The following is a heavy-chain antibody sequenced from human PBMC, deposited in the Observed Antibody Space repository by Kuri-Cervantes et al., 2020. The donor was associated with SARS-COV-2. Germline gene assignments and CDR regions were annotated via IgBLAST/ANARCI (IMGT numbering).Heavy chain of an antibody. J-gene: IGHJ5*02. D-gene: IGHD2-15*01. CDR2: INHSGST. V-gene: IGHV4-34*01. Sequence: SETLSLTCTVSGGSISSHYWSWIRQPPGKGLEWIGEINHSGSTNYNPSLKSRVTISVDTSKNQFSLKLSSVTAADTAVYYCATAPAVVAANWFDPWGQGTLVTVSS. CDR1: GGSISSHY. CDR3: ATAPAVVAANWFDP.